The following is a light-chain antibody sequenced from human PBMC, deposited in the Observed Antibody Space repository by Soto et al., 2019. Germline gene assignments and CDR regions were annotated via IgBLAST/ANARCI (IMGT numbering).Light chain of an antibody. CDR3: QQYHSYSYS. Sequence: DIQMTQSPATLSASVGDRVTITCRASQSIGSSLAWYQQRPGKAPKLLIHKASSLESGVPSTFSGGGSGTEFSLTITRLQPDDFATYYCQQYHSYSYSFGQGTKLEIK. V-gene: IGKV1-5*03. CDR1: QSIGSS. CDR2: KAS. J-gene: IGKJ2*03.